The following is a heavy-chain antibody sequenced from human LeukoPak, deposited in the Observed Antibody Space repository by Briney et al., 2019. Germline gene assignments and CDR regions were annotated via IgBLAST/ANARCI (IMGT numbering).Heavy chain of an antibody. D-gene: IGHD5-18*01. J-gene: IGHJ4*02. CDR1: GFTFSDYY. CDR2: ISSSGSTI. CDR3: AKGRTGFSYGYGIDY. Sequence: PGGSLRLSCAASGFTFSDYYMSWIRQAPGKGLEWVSYISSSGSTIYYADSVKGRFTISRDNAKNSLYLQMNSLGAEDAAIYYCAKGRTGFSYGYGIDYWGQGTLVTVSS. V-gene: IGHV3-11*01.